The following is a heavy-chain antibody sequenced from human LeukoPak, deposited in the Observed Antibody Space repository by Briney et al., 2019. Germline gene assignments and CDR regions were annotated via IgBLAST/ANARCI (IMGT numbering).Heavy chain of an antibody. V-gene: IGHV4-38-2*02. J-gene: IGHJ4*02. CDR3: ARVYYYDSSGYYYRFDY. Sequence: PSETLSLTCTVSGYSISSGYYWGWIRRPPGKGLEWIGSIYYSGSTYYNPSLKSRVTISVDTSKNQFSLKLSSVTAADTAVYYCARVYYYDSSGYYYRFDYWGQGTLVTVSS. CDR2: IYYSGST. D-gene: IGHD3-22*01. CDR1: GYSISSGYY.